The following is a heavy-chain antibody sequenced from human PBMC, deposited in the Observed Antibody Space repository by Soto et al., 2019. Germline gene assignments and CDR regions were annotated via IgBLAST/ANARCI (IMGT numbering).Heavy chain of an antibody. V-gene: IGHV3-30*18. D-gene: IGHD6-13*01. Sequence: GGSLRLSCAASGFTFSSYGMHWVRQAPGKGLEWVAVISYDGSNKYYADSVKGRFTISRDNSKNTLYLQMDSLRAEDAAVYYCAKDMGGPDYSRSWYYYYYGMEVWGQGTTVTVSS. CDR2: ISYDGSNK. J-gene: IGHJ6*02. CDR3: AKDMGGPDYSRSWYYYYYGMEV. CDR1: GFTFSSYG.